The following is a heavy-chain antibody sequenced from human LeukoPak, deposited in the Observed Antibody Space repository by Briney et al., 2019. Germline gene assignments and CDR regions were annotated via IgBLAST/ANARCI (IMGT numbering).Heavy chain of an antibody. D-gene: IGHD2-21*02. V-gene: IGHV1-8*01. Sequence: ASVKVSCKASGYTFTSYDINWVRQATGQGLEWMGWMNPNSGNTGYAQKFQDRVTMTRNTSISTAYMELSSLRSEDTAVYYCARGIEMVTAGEYYFDYWGQGTLVTVSS. J-gene: IGHJ4*02. CDR2: MNPNSGNT. CDR1: GYTFTSYD. CDR3: ARGIEMVTAGEYYFDY.